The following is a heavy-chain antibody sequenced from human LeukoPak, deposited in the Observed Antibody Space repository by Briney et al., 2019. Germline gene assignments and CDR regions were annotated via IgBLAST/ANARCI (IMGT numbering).Heavy chain of an antibody. CDR3: AKEGFGD. D-gene: IGHD3-10*01. CDR2: IIASGGST. V-gene: IGHV3-23*01. CDR1: GFTFSTYT. Sequence: GGSLRLSCAASGFTFSTYTMTWVRQAPGKGLEWVSAIIASGGSTYYADSVKGRFTISRDNPKNTVYLQMNSLRADDTALYYCAKEGFGDWGQGTLVTVSS. J-gene: IGHJ4*02.